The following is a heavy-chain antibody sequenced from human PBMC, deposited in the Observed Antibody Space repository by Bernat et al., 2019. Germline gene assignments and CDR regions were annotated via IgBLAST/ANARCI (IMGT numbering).Heavy chain of an antibody. D-gene: IGHD5-18*01. J-gene: IGHJ4*02. CDR3: ARDLHLWLFDY. CDR2: ISRSSTTI. Sequence: EVQLVESGGGLVQPGGSLRLSCAASGFTFSSYSMNWVRQAPGKGLEWVSYISRSSTTIYYAESVKGRFIISRDNAKNSLYLQMNSLRAEDTAVYYCARDLHLWLFDYWGQGTLVTVSS. CDR1: GFTFSSYS. V-gene: IGHV3-48*01.